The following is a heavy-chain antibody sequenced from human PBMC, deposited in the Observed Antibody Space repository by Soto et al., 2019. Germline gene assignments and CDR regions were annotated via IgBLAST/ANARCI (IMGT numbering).Heavy chain of an antibody. J-gene: IGHJ5*02. Sequence: SVKVSCKASGGTFSSYAISWVRQAPGQGLEWMGGIIPIFGTANCAQKFQGRVTITADKSTSTAYMELSSLRSEDTAAYYCAREYCGGDCHTYNWFDPWGQGMLVTVSS. CDR1: GGTFSSYA. CDR3: AREYCGGDCHTYNWFDP. D-gene: IGHD2-21*02. CDR2: IIPIFGTA. V-gene: IGHV1-69*06.